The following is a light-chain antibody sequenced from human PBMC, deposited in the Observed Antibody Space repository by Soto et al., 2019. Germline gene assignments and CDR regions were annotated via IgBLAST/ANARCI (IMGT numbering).Light chain of an antibody. CDR1: QSFSTW. Sequence: DIQMTQSTSTLSASVGDRVTVTCRASQSFSTWLAWYQQKPGKAPKLLIYDASNLESGVPSRFSGSRSGTEFTLTITSLQPDDFATYYCQQYYRYPLTFGGGTTVEIK. CDR2: DAS. CDR3: QQYYRYPLT. J-gene: IGKJ4*01. V-gene: IGKV1-5*01.